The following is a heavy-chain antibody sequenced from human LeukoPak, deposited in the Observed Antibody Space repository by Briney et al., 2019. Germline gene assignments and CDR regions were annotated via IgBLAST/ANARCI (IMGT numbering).Heavy chain of an antibody. CDR1: GFTFSSYA. Sequence: PGGSLRLSCAASGFTFSSYAMHWVRQAPGKGLEWVAFIRYDGSNKYYADSVKGRFTISRDNSKNTLYLQMNSLRAEDTAVYYCARVYSGIRTAIGPFDIWGQGTMVTVSS. V-gene: IGHV3-30*02. D-gene: IGHD1-26*01. CDR3: ARVYSGIRTAIGPFDI. J-gene: IGHJ3*02. CDR2: IRYDGSNK.